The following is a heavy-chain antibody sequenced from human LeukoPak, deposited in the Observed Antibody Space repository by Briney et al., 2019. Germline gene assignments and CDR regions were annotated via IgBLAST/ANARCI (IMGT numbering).Heavy chain of an antibody. CDR3: ATFLCVSSSWYRDAFDI. CDR2: IYASGST. D-gene: IGHD6-13*01. V-gene: IGHV4-4*07. CDR1: GGSICSYY. J-gene: IGHJ3*02. Sequence: SETLSLSCTVSGGSICSYYWSWIRQPAGKGLEWIWRIYASGSTTYNPSLKSRVTMSVDTSKNQFSLKLSSVTAADTAVYYCATFLCVSSSWYRDAFDIWGEGTMVTVS.